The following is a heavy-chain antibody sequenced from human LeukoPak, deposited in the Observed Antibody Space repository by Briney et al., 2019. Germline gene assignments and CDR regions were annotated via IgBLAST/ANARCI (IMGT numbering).Heavy chain of an antibody. V-gene: IGHV6-1*01. CDR2: TYYRSKWYN. J-gene: IGHJ4*02. CDR3: ARAKQQLREERPLDY. D-gene: IGHD6-13*01. Sequence: SQTLSLTCAISGDSVSSNSAAWNWIRQSPSRGLEWLGRTYYRSKWYNDYAVSVKIRITIKPDTSKNQFSLQLNSVTPEDTAVYYCARAKQQLREERPLDYWGQGTLVTVSS. CDR1: GDSVSSNSAA.